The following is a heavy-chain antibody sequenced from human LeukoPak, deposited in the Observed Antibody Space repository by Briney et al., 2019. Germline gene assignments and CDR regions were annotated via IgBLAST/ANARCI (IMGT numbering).Heavy chain of an antibody. CDR3: ARGDAAAVGY. V-gene: IGHV4-30-2*01. CDR2: IYHSGST. CDR1: GGSISSGGYY. D-gene: IGHD6-13*01. Sequence: SETLSLTYTVSGGSISSGGYYWSWIRQPPGKGLEWIGYIYHSGSTYYNPSLKSRVTISVDRSKNQFSLKLSSVTAADTAVYYCARGDAAAVGYWGQGTLVTVSS. J-gene: IGHJ4*02.